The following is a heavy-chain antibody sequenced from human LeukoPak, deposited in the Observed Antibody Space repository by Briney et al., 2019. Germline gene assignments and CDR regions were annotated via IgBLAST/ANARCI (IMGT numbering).Heavy chain of an antibody. V-gene: IGHV1-8*01. CDR2: MNPNSGNT. CDR1: GYTFTSYD. J-gene: IGHJ4*02. CDR3: ARADYDILTGYYIGFDY. D-gene: IGHD3-9*01. Sequence: ASVKVSCKASGYTFTSYDINWVRQATGQGLEWMGWMNPNSGNTGYAQKFQGRVTMTRNTSISTAYMELGSLRSEDTAVYYCARADYDILTGYYIGFDYWGQGTLVTVSS.